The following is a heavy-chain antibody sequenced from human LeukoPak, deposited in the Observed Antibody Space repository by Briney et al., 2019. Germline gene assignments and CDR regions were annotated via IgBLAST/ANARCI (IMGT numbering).Heavy chain of an antibody. J-gene: IGHJ6*02. CDR1: GGTFSSYA. Sequence: ASVKVSCKASGGTFSSYAISWVRQAPGQGLEWMGGIVPIFGTANYAQKFQGRVTITADESTSTAYMELSSLRSEDTAVYYCARDREAVAGTDYYYYGMDVWGQGTTVTVSS. CDR2: IVPIFGTA. CDR3: ARDREAVAGTDYYYYGMDV. D-gene: IGHD6-19*01. V-gene: IGHV1-69*13.